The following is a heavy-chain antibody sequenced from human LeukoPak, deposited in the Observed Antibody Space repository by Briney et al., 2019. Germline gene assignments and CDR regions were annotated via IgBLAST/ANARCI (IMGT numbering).Heavy chain of an antibody. J-gene: IGHJ4*02. D-gene: IGHD6-19*01. CDR3: ASTGYSSGWYDY. Sequence: PSETLSLTRTVSGGSISSYYWSWIRQPAGKGLEWIGRIYTSGSTNYNPSLKSRVTMSVDTSKNQFSLKLSSVTAADTAVYYCASTGYSSGWYDYWGQGTLVTVSS. CDR1: GGSISSYY. V-gene: IGHV4-4*07. CDR2: IYTSGST.